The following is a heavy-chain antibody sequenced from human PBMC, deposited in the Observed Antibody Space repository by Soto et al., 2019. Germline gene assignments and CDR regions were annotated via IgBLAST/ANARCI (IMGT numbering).Heavy chain of an antibody. CDR1: GGSVLNGGYY. J-gene: IGHJ4*02. D-gene: IGHD4-17*01. Sequence: PSGNLALSCTVSGGSVLNGGYYWDWIRQRPGEGLQWIGKIFFSGDTHYSPALKSRLFISIDTSKNQFSLKLSSVTAADTAIYYCARDNYRGMHSYCGPGTLDTGSA. CDR2: IFFSGDT. CDR3: ARDNYRGMHSY. V-gene: IGHV4-31*03.